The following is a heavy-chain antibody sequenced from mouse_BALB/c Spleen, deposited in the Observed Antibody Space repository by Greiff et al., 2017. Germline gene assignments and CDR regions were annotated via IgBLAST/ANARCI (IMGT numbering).Heavy chain of an antibody. CDR2: IDPANGNT. CDR1: GFNIKDTY. Sequence: EVKVVESGAELVKPGASVKLSCTASGFNIKDTYMHWVKQRPEQGLEWIGRIDPANGNTKYDPKFQGKATITADTSSNTAYLQLSSLTSEDTAVYYCARGCYDYEEFAYWGQGTLVTVSA. D-gene: IGHD2-4*01. CDR3: ARGCYDYEEFAY. V-gene: IGHV14-3*02. J-gene: IGHJ3*01.